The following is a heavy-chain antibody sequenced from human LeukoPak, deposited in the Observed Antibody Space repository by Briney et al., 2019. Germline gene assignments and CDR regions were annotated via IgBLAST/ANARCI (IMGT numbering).Heavy chain of an antibody. CDR2: IYYSGST. J-gene: IGHJ3*01. CDR3: VTTGSGDAFDV. CDR1: GGSISSGGYY. Sequence: PSETLSLTCTVSGGSISSGGYYWSWIRQHPGKGLEWIGYIYYSGSTYYNPSLKSRVTISVDTSKNQFSLKLSSVTVADTAVYYCVTTGSGDAFDVWGQGTMVTVSS. D-gene: IGHD4-17*01. V-gene: IGHV4-31*03.